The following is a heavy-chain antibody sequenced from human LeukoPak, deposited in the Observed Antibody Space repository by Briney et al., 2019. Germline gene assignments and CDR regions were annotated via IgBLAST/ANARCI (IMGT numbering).Heavy chain of an antibody. CDR2: IYYSGST. CDR1: AGSISSSSYY. J-gene: IGHJ6*03. CDR3: ARQDYYVSGGYYYYMDV. D-gene: IGHD3-10*02. Sequence: SETLSLTCAVSAGSISSSSYYWGWIRQPPGKGLEWLGSIYYSGSTYYNPALKSRVTISVDTSKNQFSLKLSSVTAADTAVYYCARQDYYVSGGYYYYMDVWGRGTTVTVSS. V-gene: IGHV4-39*01.